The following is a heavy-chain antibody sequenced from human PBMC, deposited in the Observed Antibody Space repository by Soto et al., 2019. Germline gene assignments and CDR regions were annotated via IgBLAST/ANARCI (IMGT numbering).Heavy chain of an antibody. J-gene: IGHJ4*02. V-gene: IGHV1-2*02. Sequence: ASVKVSCKASGYTFTGFYMHWVLQAPGQGLEWLGWINPNTGVTTYAQKFQGRVTMTRDTSISTAYMELSRLTSDDTAVYYCATPTGRVLGRSCADWGQGTLVTVSS. CDR1: GYTFTGFY. CDR3: ATPTGRVLGRSCAD. D-gene: IGHD3-16*01. CDR2: INPNTGVT.